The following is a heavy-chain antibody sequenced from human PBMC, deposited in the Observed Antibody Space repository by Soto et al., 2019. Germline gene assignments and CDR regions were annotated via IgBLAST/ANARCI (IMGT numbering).Heavy chain of an antibody. CDR3: ARKDKSGYFNWFDP. CDR2: IFPSDSDT. J-gene: IGHJ5*02. V-gene: IGHV5-51*01. Sequence: GESLKISCRTPGYKFTSYWIAWVRQMPGKGLEWMGIIFPSDSDTRYSPSFQGQVTISADRSTSTVSLQWASQKASDTAVYFCARKDKSGYFNWFDPWGQGTLVTVSS. CDR1: GYKFTSYW. D-gene: IGHD3-22*01.